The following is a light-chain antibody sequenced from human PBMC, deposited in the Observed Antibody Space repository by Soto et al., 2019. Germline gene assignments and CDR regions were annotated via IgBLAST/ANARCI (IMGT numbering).Light chain of an antibody. CDR2: DTS. V-gene: IGKV1-33*01. J-gene: IGKJ4*01. CDR1: HDISDY. Sequence: DIQMTQSPSSLSASVGDRVTITCQANHDISDYLNWYQQKPGKAPSLLIYDTSNLKTGVPSRFSGSGSGTDFTLTINNLQPEDVATYYCQQYDNLPLTFGGGTKVEIK. CDR3: QQYDNLPLT.